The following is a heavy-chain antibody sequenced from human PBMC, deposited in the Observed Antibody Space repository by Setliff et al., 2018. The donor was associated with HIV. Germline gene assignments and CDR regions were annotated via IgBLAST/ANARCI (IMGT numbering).Heavy chain of an antibody. D-gene: IGHD2-21*01. V-gene: IGHV1-8*01. CDR3: ASIATRAKPGRAFDI. J-gene: IGHJ3*02. CDR2: MNPNSGNT. CDR1: GYTFTSYD. Sequence: ASVTVSCKASGYTFTSYDINWVRQATGQGLEWMGWMNPNSGNTGYAQKCQGRVTMTRNTSISTAYMERSSLRSEDKAVYYCASIATRAKPGRAFDIWGQGTMVTVSS.